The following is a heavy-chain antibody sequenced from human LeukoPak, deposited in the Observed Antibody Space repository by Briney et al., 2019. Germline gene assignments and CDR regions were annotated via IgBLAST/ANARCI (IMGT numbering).Heavy chain of an antibody. D-gene: IGHD3-10*01. Sequence: GGSLRLSCAASGFTFSSYSMNWVRQAPGKGLEWVSSISSSSSYIYYADSVKGRFTISRDNAKNSLYLQMNSLRAEDTAVYYCAREAYYGSGSYYLPRSFDYWGQGTLVTVSS. V-gene: IGHV3-21*01. J-gene: IGHJ4*02. CDR1: GFTFSSYS. CDR2: ISSSSSYI. CDR3: AREAYYGSGSYYLPRSFDY.